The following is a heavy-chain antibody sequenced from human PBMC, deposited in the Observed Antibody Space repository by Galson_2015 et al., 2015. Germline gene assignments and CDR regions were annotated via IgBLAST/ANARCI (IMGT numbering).Heavy chain of an antibody. CDR3: ARWSGVGFDI. CDR2: ISYDGGTK. J-gene: IGHJ3*02. V-gene: IGHV3-30*03. Sequence: SLRLSCAASGFSFSSYNMHWVRQAPGKGLEWVAVISYDGGTKYYVDSVKGRFTISRDNSKNTLYLQVNSLRAEDTAVYYCARWSGVGFDIWGQRTMVPVS. CDR1: GFSFSSYN. D-gene: IGHD3-10*01.